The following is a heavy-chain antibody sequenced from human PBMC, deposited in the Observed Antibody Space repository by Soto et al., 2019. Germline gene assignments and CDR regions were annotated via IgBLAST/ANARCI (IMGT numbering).Heavy chain of an antibody. J-gene: IGHJ4*02. CDR1: GFTFSSYA. Sequence: EVQLVESGGGLVQPGGSLRLSCAASGFTFSSYAMHWVRQAPGKGLEYVSAISSNGGSTYYANSVKGRFTISRDNSKNTLYLPMGSLRAEDMAVYYCARSRIVVVPAALEYWGQGTLVTVSS. CDR3: ARSRIVVVPAALEY. D-gene: IGHD2-2*01. CDR2: ISSNGGST. V-gene: IGHV3-64*01.